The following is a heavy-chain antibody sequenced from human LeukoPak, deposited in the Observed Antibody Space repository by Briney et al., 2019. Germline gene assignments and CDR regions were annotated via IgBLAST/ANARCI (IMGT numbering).Heavy chain of an antibody. CDR3: ARGPDAYCSGGSCYVSNWFDP. CDR2: IIPIFGTA. J-gene: IGHJ5*02. CDR1: GGTFSSYA. Sequence: GASVKVSCKASGGTFSSYAISWVRQAPGQGLEWMGRIIPIFGTANYAQKFQGRVTITTDESTSTAYMELSSLRSDDTAVYYCARGPDAYCSGGSCYVSNWFDPWGQGTLVTVSS. V-gene: IGHV1-69*05. D-gene: IGHD2-15*01.